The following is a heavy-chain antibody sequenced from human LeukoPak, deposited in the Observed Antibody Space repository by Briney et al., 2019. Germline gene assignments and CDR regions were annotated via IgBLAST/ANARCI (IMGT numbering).Heavy chain of an antibody. J-gene: IGHJ4*02. CDR2: IYPADSDI. CDR3: ARYRLGYSSGWFFDY. V-gene: IGHV5-51*01. Sequence: GESLKISCKGSGYSINNYWIGWVRQMPGKGLEWMGIIYPADSDIRYSPSFQGQVTISADKSISTAYLQWSSLKASDTAMYYCARYRLGYSSGWFFDYWGQGTPVTVSS. D-gene: IGHD6-19*01. CDR1: GYSINNYW.